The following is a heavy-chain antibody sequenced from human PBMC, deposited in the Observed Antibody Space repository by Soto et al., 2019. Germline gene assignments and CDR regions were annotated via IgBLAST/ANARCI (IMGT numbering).Heavy chain of an antibody. Sequence: EVQLVESGGGLVQPGGSLRLSCAASGFTFSSYWMSWVRQAPGKGLEWVANIKQDGSEKYYVDSVKGRFTISRDNAKNSLYLQMNSLRAEDTAVYYCARVGVPAAPYYYYGMDVWGQGTTVTVSS. CDR1: GFTFSSYW. D-gene: IGHD2-2*01. CDR3: ARVGVPAAPYYYYGMDV. V-gene: IGHV3-7*01. CDR2: IKQDGSEK. J-gene: IGHJ6*02.